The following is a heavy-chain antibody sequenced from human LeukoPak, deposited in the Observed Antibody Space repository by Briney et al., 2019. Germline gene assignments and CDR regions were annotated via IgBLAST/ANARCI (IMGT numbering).Heavy chain of an antibody. Sequence: PGGSLRLSCAASGFTFSSYAMSWVRQAPGKGLEWVSAISGSGGGTYYADSVKGRFTISRDNSKNTLYLQMNSLRAEDTAVYYCAKDRIVLMVYAIALDYWGQGTLVTVSS. V-gene: IGHV3-23*01. CDR3: AKDRIVLMVYAIALDY. D-gene: IGHD2-8*01. CDR2: ISGSGGGT. J-gene: IGHJ4*02. CDR1: GFTFSSYA.